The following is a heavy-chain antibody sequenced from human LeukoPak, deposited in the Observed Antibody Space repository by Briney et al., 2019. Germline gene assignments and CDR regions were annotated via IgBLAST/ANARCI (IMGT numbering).Heavy chain of an antibody. CDR1: GFTLSSYW. D-gene: IGHD3-22*01. Sequence: PGGSLRVSCAASGFTLSSYWMTWVRQAPGKGLEWVANIKQDGSQKFYLDSVKGRFTISRDNAKESLFLQMNSLRAEDTAVYYCARHYDSTAHSLDYWGQGTLVTVSS. J-gene: IGHJ4*02. V-gene: IGHV3-7*01. CDR2: IKQDGSQK. CDR3: ARHYDSTAHSLDY.